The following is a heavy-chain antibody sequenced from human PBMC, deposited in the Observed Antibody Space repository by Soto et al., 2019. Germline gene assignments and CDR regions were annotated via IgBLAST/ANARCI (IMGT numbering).Heavy chain of an antibody. V-gene: IGHV4-59*01. CDR1: GGSISSYY. D-gene: IGHD6-19*01. J-gene: IGHJ5*02. CDR3: ARSVPSSGWYAAVTPTCFDP. Sequence: TSETLSLTCTVSGGSISSYYWSWIRQPPGKGLEWIGYIYYSGSTNYNPSLKSRVTISVDTSKNQFSLKLSSVTAADTAVYYCARSVPSSGWYAAVTPTCFDPWGQGTLVTVSS. CDR2: IYYSGST.